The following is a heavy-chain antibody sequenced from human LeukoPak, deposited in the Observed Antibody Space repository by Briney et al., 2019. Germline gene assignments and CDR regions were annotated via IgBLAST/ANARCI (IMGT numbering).Heavy chain of an antibody. CDR2: FRSKAYGGTT. V-gene: IGHV3-49*04. D-gene: IGHD6-19*01. J-gene: IGHJ4*02. CDR3: TRDLRGSSGWYVGN. CDR1: GFTFGDYA. Sequence: PGRSLRLSCTASGFTFGDYAMSWVRQAPGKGLEWVGFFRSKAYGGTTEYAASVKGRFTISRDDSKSIAYLQMNSLKTEDTAVYYCTRDLRGSSGWYVGNWGQGTLVTVSS.